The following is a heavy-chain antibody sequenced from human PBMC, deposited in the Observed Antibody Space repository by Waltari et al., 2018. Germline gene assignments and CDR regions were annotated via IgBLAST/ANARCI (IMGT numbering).Heavy chain of an antibody. CDR3: ASSTVAGTLYYYYGMDV. CDR1: GGSISLYY. D-gene: IGHD6-19*01. J-gene: IGHJ6*02. CDR2: IYYSGST. Sequence: QVQLPESGPGLVKPSETLSLTCTVSGGSISLYYVSWLRQPLGKGLEWIGYIYYSGSTNYNPSLKSRVTISVDTSKNQFSLKLSSVTAADTAVYYCASSTVAGTLYYYYGMDVWGQGTTVTVSS. V-gene: IGHV4-59*01.